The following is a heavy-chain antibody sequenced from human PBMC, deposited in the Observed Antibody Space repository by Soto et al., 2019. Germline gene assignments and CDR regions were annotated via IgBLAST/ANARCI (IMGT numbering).Heavy chain of an antibody. CDR3: ARDSGSSSSEPRPVPVDY. D-gene: IGHD6-13*01. CDR1: GFTFSSYS. J-gene: IGHJ4*02. V-gene: IGHV3-21*01. Sequence: GGSLRLSCAASGFTFSSYSMNWVRQAPGKGLEWVSSISSSSSYIYYADSVKGRFTISRDNAKNSLYLQMNSMKAKDTAVYYCARDSGSSSSEPRPVPVDYWGQGTLVTVSS. CDR2: ISSSSSYI.